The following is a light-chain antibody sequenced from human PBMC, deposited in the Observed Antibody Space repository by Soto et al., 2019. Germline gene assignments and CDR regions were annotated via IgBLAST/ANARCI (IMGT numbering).Light chain of an antibody. Sequence: EIVLTQSPATLSLSPGERATISCRASQSVSGYLAWYQQKPGQAPRLLIYDTSNRATGIPARFSGSGSGTDFTLTISSLEPEDFAVYYCHQRSNWPSTFGGGTKVEIK. CDR2: DTS. CDR1: QSVSGY. CDR3: HQRSNWPST. J-gene: IGKJ4*01. V-gene: IGKV3-11*01.